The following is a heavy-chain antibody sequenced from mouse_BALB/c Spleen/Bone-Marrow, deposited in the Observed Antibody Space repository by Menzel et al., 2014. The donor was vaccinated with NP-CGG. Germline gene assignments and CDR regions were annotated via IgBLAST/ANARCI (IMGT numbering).Heavy chain of an antibody. CDR3: ARHAYYDQTEVSFVY. CDR2: ISGGGSYT. CDR1: GFTFSNYG. V-gene: IGHV5-9-2*01. J-gene: IGHJ3*01. D-gene: IGHD2-4*01. Sequence: EVQVVESGGGLAKSGGSLKLSCAASGFTFSNYGMSWARQTPQKRLESVATISGGGSYTFYSDSVKGRFPIARESAKNNLYLQLSSLRSEDTALYYCARHAYYDQTEVSFVYWGQGTLVTVAA.